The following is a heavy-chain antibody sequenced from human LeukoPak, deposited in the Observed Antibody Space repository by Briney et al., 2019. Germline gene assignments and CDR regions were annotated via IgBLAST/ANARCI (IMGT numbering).Heavy chain of an antibody. V-gene: IGHV4-59*08. CDR3: ARAILTGYPMGGWFDP. Sequence: SETLSLTCTVSGGSISSYYWSWIRQPPGKGLEWIGYIYYSGSTYYNPSLKSRVTISVDTSKNQFSLKLSSVTAADTAVYYCARAILTGYPMGGWFDPWGQGTLVTVSS. J-gene: IGHJ5*02. CDR2: IYYSGST. CDR1: GGSISSYY. D-gene: IGHD3-9*01.